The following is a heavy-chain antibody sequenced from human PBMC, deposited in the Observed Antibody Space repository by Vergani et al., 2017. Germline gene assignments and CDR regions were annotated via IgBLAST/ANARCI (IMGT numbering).Heavy chain of an antibody. V-gene: IGHV1-69*13. CDR1: GGTLSSYA. D-gene: IGHD6-13*01. J-gene: IGHJ3*02. CDR2: ISPVFGLL. Sequence: QVQLVQSGAEMKKPGSSVKVSCKASGGTLSSYALNWVRQAPGQGLEWMGKISPVFGLLKKARRFQGRLTLVADESSTTAYMELSSLRSDDTAVDYCARGLGAAGGHDAFNIWGGERRVTVSS. CDR3: ARGLGAAGGHDAFNI.